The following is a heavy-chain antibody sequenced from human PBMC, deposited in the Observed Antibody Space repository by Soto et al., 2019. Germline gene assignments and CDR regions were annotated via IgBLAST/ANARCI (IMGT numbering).Heavy chain of an antibody. D-gene: IGHD1-26*01. Sequence: PGGSLRLSCGASGFNFYSSWMDWVRQAPGKGLQWVAAIKRDSSEKHYADSVKGRFAISRDNSKSSVYLQMNSLTVDDTAIYYCGSGRGAYWGQGTPVTV. J-gene: IGHJ4*02. CDR1: GFNFYSSW. CDR2: IKRDSSEK. CDR3: GSGRGAY. V-gene: IGHV3-7*05.